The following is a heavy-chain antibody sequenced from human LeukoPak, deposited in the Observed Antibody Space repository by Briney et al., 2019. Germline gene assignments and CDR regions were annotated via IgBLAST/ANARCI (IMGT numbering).Heavy chain of an antibody. V-gene: IGHV3-7*01. CDR3: ARGYGSGRYSNWFDP. D-gene: IGHD3-10*01. CDR1: GFTFSSYW. CDR2: IRDDGGEI. Sequence: SGGSLRLSCEASGFTFSSYWMSWVRQAPGKGLEWVANIRDDGGEIYYVDSVKGRFTISRDNAKSSLFLQMNSLRAEDAAVYYCARGYGSGRYSNWFDPWGQGTLVTVSS. J-gene: IGHJ5*02.